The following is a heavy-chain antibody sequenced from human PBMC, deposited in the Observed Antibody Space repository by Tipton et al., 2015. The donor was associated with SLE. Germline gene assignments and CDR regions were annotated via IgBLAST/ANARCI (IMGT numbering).Heavy chain of an antibody. CDR2: IYDSGSP. Sequence: TLSLTCSVSGDSISSYYWSWIRQPPGKGLEWIGNIYDSGSPNYNPSLKSRVTISVDTSKNQFSLKLRSVTAADTALYYCARDRDGDDRDVIDIWGQGTLVTVSS. V-gene: IGHV4-59*01. CDR3: ARDRDGDDRDVIDI. J-gene: IGHJ3*02. D-gene: IGHD4-17*01. CDR1: GDSISSYY.